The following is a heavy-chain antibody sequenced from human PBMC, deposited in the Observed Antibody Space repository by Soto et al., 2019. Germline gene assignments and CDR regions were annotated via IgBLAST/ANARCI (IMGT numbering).Heavy chain of an antibody. Sequence: SETLSLTCAVYGGSFSGYYWSWIRQPPGKGLEWIGEINHSGSTNYNPSLKSRVTISVDTSKNQFSLKLSSVTAADTALYYCARVSHYYGSGRHNFDYWGQGTLVTVSS. J-gene: IGHJ4*02. D-gene: IGHD3-10*01. CDR2: INHSGST. V-gene: IGHV4-34*01. CDR1: GGSFSGYY. CDR3: ARVSHYYGSGRHNFDY.